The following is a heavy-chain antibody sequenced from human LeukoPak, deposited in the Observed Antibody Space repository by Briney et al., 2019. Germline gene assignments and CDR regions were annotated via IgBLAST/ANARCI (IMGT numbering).Heavy chain of an antibody. J-gene: IGHJ4*02. CDR2: IYPGDSDT. V-gene: IGHV5-51*01. D-gene: IGHD3-10*01. CDR1: GYIFTNYW. Sequence: GESLKISCNLSGYIFTNYWIGWVRQVPGKGPEWMGIIYPGDSDTKYSPSSQGQVTISADKSITTAYLQWSSLKASDTALYYCARQSSSLGPFDYWGQGTLVTVSS. CDR3: ARQSSSLGPFDY.